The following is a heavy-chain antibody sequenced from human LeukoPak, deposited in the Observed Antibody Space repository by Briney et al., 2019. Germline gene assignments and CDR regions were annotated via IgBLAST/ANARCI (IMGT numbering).Heavy chain of an antibody. CDR2: IYTSGST. V-gene: IGHV4-4*09. D-gene: IGHD6-6*01. CDR3: ARLVPARRTFDY. J-gene: IGHJ4*02. Sequence: PSETLSLTCTVSGGSISSYYWSWIRQPPGKGLEWIGYIYTSGSTNYNPSHKSRVTISVDTSKNQFSLKLSSVTAADTAVYYCARLVPARRTFDYWGQGTLVTVSS. CDR1: GGSISSYY.